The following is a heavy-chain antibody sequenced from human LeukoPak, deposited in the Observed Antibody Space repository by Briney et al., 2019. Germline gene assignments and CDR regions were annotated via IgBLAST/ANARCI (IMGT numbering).Heavy chain of an antibody. CDR2: ISGSGGST. D-gene: IGHD2-15*01. V-gene: IGHV3-23*01. CDR1: GFTFSSYA. J-gene: IGHJ4*02. CDR3: AKEGVVVVVAANDY. Sequence: GGSLRLPCAASGFTFSSYAMSWVRQAPGKGLEWVSAISGSGGSTYYADSVKGRFTISRDNSKNTLYLQMNSLRAEDTAVYYCAKEGVVVVVAANDYWGQGTLVTVSS.